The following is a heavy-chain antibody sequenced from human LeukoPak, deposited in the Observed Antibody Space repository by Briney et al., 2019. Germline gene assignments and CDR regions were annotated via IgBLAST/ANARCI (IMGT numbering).Heavy chain of an antibody. Sequence: SETLSLTCAVYGGSFSGYYWSWIRQPPGKGLEWIGEINHSGSTNYNPSLKSRVTISVDTSKNQFSLKLSSVTAADTAVYYCARGRGYRSGGSCYWGPYYYYYGMDVWGQGTTVTVSS. D-gene: IGHD2-15*01. CDR3: ARGRGYRSGGSCYWGPYYYYYGMDV. V-gene: IGHV4-34*01. J-gene: IGHJ6*02. CDR1: GGSFSGYY. CDR2: INHSGST.